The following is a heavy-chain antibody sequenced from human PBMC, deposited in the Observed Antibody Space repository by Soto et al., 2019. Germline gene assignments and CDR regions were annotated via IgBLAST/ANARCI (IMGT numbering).Heavy chain of an antibody. Sequence: KQSQTLSLTCAISGDSVSSNSATWNWIRQSPSRGLEWLGRTYYTSKWYSDYAVSVKSRITINPETSKNQFSLQLNSVTPEDTAVYYCARQDSSSLYYHGMDVWGQGTTVTVSS. CDR1: GDSVSSNSAT. CDR3: ARQDSSSLYYHGMDV. J-gene: IGHJ6*02. D-gene: IGHD6-6*01. V-gene: IGHV6-1*01. CDR2: TYYTSKWYS.